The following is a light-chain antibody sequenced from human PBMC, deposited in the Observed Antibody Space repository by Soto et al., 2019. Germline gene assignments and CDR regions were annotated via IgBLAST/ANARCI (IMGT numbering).Light chain of an antibody. CDR3: QQSYIAPWT. V-gene: IGKV1-39*01. CDR1: QSISTY. Sequence: DLQMTQSPSSLSASVGDRVSITCRASQSISTYLNWYQQKPGKVPRLLIYAASSLQSGVPSRFSGSGSGTDFTLTISSLQPEDFATYYCQQSYIAPWTFGQGTKVEIK. CDR2: AAS. J-gene: IGKJ1*01.